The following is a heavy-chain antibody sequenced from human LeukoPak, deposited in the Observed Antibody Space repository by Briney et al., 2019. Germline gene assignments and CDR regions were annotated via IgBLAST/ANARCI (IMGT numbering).Heavy chain of an antibody. CDR3: AREGRWLQLPGY. CDR1: GYTFTSYY. V-gene: IGHV1-46*01. J-gene: IGHJ4*02. D-gene: IGHD5-24*01. CDR2: INPSGGST. Sequence: GASVKVSCKASGYTFTSYYMHWVRQAPGQGLEWMGIINPSGGSTSYAQKFQGRVTMTRDMSTSTVYMELSSLRSEDTAVYYCAREGRWLQLPGYWGQGTLVTVSS.